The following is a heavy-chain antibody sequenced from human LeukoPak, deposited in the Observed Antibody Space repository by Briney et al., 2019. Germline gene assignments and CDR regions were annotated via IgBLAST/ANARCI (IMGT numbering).Heavy chain of an antibody. CDR2: ISGSGGST. J-gene: IGHJ4*02. V-gene: IGHV3-23*01. CDR3: AKEALAGVYFDY. Sequence: GGSLRLSCAASGFTFSSYAMSWVRQAPGKGLKWVSTISGSGGSTYYADSVKGRFTISRDNSKNTLCLQMNSLRAEDTAVYYCAKEALAGVYFDYWGQGTLVTVSS. CDR1: GFTFSSYA. D-gene: IGHD6-19*01.